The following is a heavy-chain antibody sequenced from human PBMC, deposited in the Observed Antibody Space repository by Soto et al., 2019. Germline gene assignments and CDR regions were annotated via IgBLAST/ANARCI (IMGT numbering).Heavy chain of an antibody. J-gene: IGHJ4*02. D-gene: IGHD1-26*01. CDR2: INTGNDNT. Sequence: GASVKVSCKASGYIFTTYTIHWVRQAPGQSLEWMGWINTGNDNTEYSQKFQGRITLTRDTSASTAYMDLSSLRSEDTAVYYCVRDLAVGPAYFFDYWGQGTPVTVSS. CDR1: GYIFTTYT. V-gene: IGHV1-3*04. CDR3: VRDLAVGPAYFFDY.